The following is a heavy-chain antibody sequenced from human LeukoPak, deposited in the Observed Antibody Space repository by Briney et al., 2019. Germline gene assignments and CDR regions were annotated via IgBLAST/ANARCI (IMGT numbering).Heavy chain of an antibody. CDR1: GGSIGTYY. D-gene: IGHD3-16*02. J-gene: IGHJ6*03. CDR2: IYVTRST. V-gene: IGHV4-59*08. Sequence: PSATLSLTCTVSGGSIGTYYWSWIRQFPGQGLEWIGYIYVTRSTRENPDLRSRVTISVDTSRNQCFLKMSSVTAADTSVYYCARHIGGGIEDMDVWGKGTKVTVSS. CDR3: ARHIGGGIEDMDV.